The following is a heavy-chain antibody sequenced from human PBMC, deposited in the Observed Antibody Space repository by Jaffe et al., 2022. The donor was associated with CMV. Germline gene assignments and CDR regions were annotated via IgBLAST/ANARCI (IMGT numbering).Heavy chain of an antibody. CDR2: LWYDGNNK. D-gene: IGHD2-15*01. CDR3: VRDQRRIPVGATFGY. Sequence: QVQLVESGGGVVQPGRSLRLSCAASGFTFSGYGMHWVRQAPGTGLEWVAGLWYDGNNKYYADSVKGRFTISRDNSKNTLYLQMNSLRAEDTAVYYCVRDQRRIPVGATFGYWGQGILVSVSS. J-gene: IGHJ4*02. V-gene: IGHV3-33*01. CDR1: GFTFSGYG.